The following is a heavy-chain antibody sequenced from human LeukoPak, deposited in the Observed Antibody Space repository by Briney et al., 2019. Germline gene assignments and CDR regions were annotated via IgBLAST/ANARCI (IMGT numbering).Heavy chain of an antibody. V-gene: IGHV4-39*01. J-gene: IGHJ5*02. D-gene: IGHD3-10*01. CDR1: GGSISSSSYY. Sequence: SETLSLTCTVSGGSISSSSYYWGWIRQPPGKGLEWIGSIYYSGSTYYNPSLKSRVTISVDTSKNQFSLKLSSVTAADTAVYYCARLRLIRPGNNWFDPWGQGTLVTVSS. CDR2: IYYSGST. CDR3: ARLRLIRPGNNWFDP.